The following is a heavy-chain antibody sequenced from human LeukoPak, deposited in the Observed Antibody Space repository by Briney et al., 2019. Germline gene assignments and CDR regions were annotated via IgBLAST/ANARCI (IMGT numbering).Heavy chain of an antibody. Sequence: PSETLSLTCAVYGGSFSGYYWSWIRQPPGKGLEWIAYIFYNGNTKYNPSLKSRVTISVDTSKTQFSLKVTSVTAADTAVYYCARAPRDRGYCGATSCFEYMDVWGRGTTVTISS. D-gene: IGHD2-2*01. CDR2: IFYNGNT. CDR1: GGSFSGYY. V-gene: IGHV4-59*01. J-gene: IGHJ6*03. CDR3: ARAPRDRGYCGATSCFEYMDV.